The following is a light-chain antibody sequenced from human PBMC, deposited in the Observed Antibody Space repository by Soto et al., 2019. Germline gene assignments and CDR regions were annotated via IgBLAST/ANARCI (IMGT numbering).Light chain of an antibody. Sequence: VQMTQYTTSLSASVGDRVTITCQASQNINNYLNWYQQKPGRAPKLLIYDASNLEAGVPSRFRGSGSGTDFTFTISRLPPEDIATYYCQQYENLPTFGQGTRLDI. V-gene: IGKV1-33*01. J-gene: IGKJ5*01. CDR2: DAS. CDR1: QNINNY. CDR3: QQYENLPT.